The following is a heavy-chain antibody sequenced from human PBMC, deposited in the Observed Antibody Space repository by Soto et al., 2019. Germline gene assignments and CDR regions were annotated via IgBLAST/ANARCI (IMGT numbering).Heavy chain of an antibody. V-gene: IGHV3-7*01. D-gene: IGHD2-21*01. CDR3: ARDLWFLSIYYGMDV. CDR2: IKQDGSEK. Sequence: GSLRLSCAASGFTFSSYWMSWVRQAPGKGLEWVANIKQDGSEKYYVDSVKGRFTISRDNAKNSLYLQMNSLRAEDTAVYYCARDLWFLSIYYGMDVWGQGTTVTVSS. CDR1: GFTFSSYW. J-gene: IGHJ6*02.